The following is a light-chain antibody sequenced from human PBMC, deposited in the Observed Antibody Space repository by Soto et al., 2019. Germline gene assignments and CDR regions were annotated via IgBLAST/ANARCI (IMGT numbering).Light chain of an antibody. J-gene: IGLJ2*01. CDR1: SSDVGLYNY. Sequence: QSALTQPASVSGSPGQSITICCTGSSSDVGLYNYVSWYQQHPGKAPKLMIYDVNDRPSGVSDRFSGSKSGNTASLTISGLQADDEADYFCSSYTSDTTHVVFGGGTKLTVL. V-gene: IGLV2-14*03. CDR2: DVN. CDR3: SSYTSDTTHVV.